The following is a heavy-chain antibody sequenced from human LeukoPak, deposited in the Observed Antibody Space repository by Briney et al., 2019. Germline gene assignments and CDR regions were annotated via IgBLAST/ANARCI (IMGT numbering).Heavy chain of an antibody. CDR3: ARGGYYGSGSSTVRYFYYYMDV. CDR2: IYTSGST. Sequence: PSETLSLTCTVSGGSISSYYWSWIRQPAGKGLEWIGRIYTSGSTNYNPSLKSRVTMSLDMSKNQFSLKLSSVTAADTAVYYCARGGYYGSGSSTVRYFYYYMDVWGTGTAVTISS. V-gene: IGHV4-4*07. J-gene: IGHJ6*03. D-gene: IGHD3-10*01. CDR1: GGSISSYY.